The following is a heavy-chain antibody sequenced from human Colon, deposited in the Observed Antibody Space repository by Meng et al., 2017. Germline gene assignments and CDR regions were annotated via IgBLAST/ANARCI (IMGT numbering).Heavy chain of an antibody. J-gene: IGHJ4*02. CDR3: ARVLPFSSGWSYFDY. D-gene: IGHD6-19*01. Sequence: QVQLHELGAGLLKPSEALSLTCAVYGGSFSGYYWSWIRQPPGKGLEWIGEINHSGSTNYNPSLKSRVTISVDTSKNQFSLKLSSVTAADTAVYYCARVLPFSSGWSYFDYWGQGTLVTVSS. CDR2: INHSGST. V-gene: IGHV4-34*01. CDR1: GGSFSGYY.